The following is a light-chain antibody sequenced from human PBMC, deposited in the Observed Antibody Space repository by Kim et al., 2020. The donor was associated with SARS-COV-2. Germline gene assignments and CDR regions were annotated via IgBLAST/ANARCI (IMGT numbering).Light chain of an antibody. CDR1: SSDVGGYRY. CDR2: DVS. CDR3: SSYTSRTAAIL. J-gene: IGLJ2*01. V-gene: IGLV2-14*03. Sequence: QSALTQPASVSGSPGQSITISCTGTSSDVGGYRYVSWYQQHPGKVPRLMIYDVSKRPSGVSNRFSGSKSGNTASLTISGLQGEDEADYYCSSYTSRTAAILFGGGTQLTVL.